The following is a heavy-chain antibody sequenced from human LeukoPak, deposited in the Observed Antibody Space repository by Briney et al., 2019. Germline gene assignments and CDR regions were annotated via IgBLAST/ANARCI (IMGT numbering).Heavy chain of an antibody. CDR3: ARARGYYDSSGPGYRAFDI. V-gene: IGHV3-53*04. CDR2: IYSGGST. J-gene: IGHJ3*02. CDR1: GCTVSSNY. Sequence: PGGSPRLSCAASGCTVSSNYMSWVRQAPGKGLEWVSVIYSGGSTYYADSVKGRFTISRHTSKNTLYLQMNSLRAEDTAVYYCARARGYYDSSGPGYRAFDIWGQGTMVTVSS. D-gene: IGHD3-22*01.